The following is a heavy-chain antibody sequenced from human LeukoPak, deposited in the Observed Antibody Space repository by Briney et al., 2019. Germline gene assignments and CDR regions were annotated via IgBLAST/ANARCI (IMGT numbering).Heavy chain of an antibody. CDR3: ARERYSGTLVAPVFDY. D-gene: IGHD1-26*01. J-gene: IGHJ4*02. V-gene: IGHV4-61*01. CDR2: IYYSGST. CDR1: GGSISSSSYY. Sequence: SEALSLTCTVSGGSISSSSYYWSWIRQPPGKGLEWIGYIYYSGSTNYNPSLKSRVTISVDTSKNQFSLKLSSVTAADTAVYYCARERYSGTLVAPVFDYWGQGTLVTVSS.